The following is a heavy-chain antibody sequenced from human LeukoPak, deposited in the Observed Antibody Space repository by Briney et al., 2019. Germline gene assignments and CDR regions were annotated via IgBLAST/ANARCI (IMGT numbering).Heavy chain of an antibody. Sequence: ASVKVSCKASGYTFIDYYIHWLRQAPGQGLEWMGWINPNSGDTRSAQSFQGRVTMTTDTSISTAYLELSSVTAADTAVYYCAREGARRNWFDPWGQGTLVTVSS. V-gene: IGHV1-2*02. CDR2: INPNSGDT. J-gene: IGHJ5*02. CDR3: AREGARRNWFDP. CDR1: GYTFIDYY. D-gene: IGHD1-26*01.